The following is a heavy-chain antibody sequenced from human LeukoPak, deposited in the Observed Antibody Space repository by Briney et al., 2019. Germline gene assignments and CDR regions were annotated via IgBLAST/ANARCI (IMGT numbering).Heavy chain of an antibody. J-gene: IGHJ4*02. V-gene: IGHV3-74*01. CDR2: INSDGSST. CDR1: GFTFSSYW. Sequence: GGSLRLSCAASGFTFSSYWMHWVRQAPGKGLVWVSRINSDGSSTSYADSVKGRSTISRDNAKNTLYLQMNSLRAEDTAVYYCARVDYYGSGLDYWGQGTLVTVSS. D-gene: IGHD3-10*01. CDR3: ARVDYYGSGLDY.